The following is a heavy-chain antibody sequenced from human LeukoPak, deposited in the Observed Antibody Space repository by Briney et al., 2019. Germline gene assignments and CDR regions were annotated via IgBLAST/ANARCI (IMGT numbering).Heavy chain of an antibody. Sequence: GGSLRLSCAASGFTFSSYGMHWVRQAPGKGLEWVAVIWYDGSNKYYADSVKGRFTISRDNSKNTLYLQMNSLRAEDTAVYYCASLGDYGSGSYYNFDYWGQGTLVTVSS. V-gene: IGHV3-33*01. CDR2: IWYDGSNK. J-gene: IGHJ4*02. D-gene: IGHD3-10*01. CDR1: GFTFSSYG. CDR3: ASLGDYGSGSYYNFDY.